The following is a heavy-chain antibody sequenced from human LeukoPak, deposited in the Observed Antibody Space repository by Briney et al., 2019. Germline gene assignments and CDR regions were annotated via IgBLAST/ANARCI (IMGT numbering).Heavy chain of an antibody. CDR1: GFTFSSYW. Sequence: GGSLRLSCAASGFTFSSYWMSWVRQAPGKGLEWVANIKQDGSEKYYVDSVKGRFTISRDNAKNSLYLQMNGLRAEDTAVYYCARESGHCTITSCYSGYYYGMDVWGKGTTVTVSS. V-gene: IGHV3-7*01. CDR3: ARESGHCTITSCYSGYYYGMDV. CDR2: IKQDGSEK. D-gene: IGHD2-2*01. J-gene: IGHJ6*04.